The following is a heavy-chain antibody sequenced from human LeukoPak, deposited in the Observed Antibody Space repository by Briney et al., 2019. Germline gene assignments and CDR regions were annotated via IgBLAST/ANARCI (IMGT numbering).Heavy chain of an antibody. V-gene: IGHV3-48*01. CDR3: AGRSGIAVAGAFDY. Sequence: PGGSLRLSCAASGFTFSSYRMNWVRQAPGKGLEWVSYISSSSSSTIYYADSVKGRFTISRDNAKNSLYLQMNSLRAEDTAVYYCAGRSGIAVAGAFDYWGQGTLVTVSS. CDR1: GFTFSSYR. D-gene: IGHD6-19*01. CDR2: ISSSSSSTI. J-gene: IGHJ4*02.